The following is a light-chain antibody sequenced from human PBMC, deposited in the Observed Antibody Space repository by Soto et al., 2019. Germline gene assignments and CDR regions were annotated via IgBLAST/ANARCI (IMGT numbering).Light chain of an antibody. J-gene: IGLJ1*01. CDR2: RDN. CDR1: SSNIGSTS. CDR3: AAWDDRLKGYV. V-gene: IGLV1-44*01. Sequence: QSVLTQAPSASGAPGQRVTISCSGSSSNIGSTSISWYRQLPGTAPKPLIYRDNRRPSGVPDRFSGSKSGTSGSLAISGLQSEDEADYYCAAWDDRLKGYVFGSGTKVTVL.